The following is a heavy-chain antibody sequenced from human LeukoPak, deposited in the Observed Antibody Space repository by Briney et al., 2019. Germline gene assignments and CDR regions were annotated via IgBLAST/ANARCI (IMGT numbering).Heavy chain of an antibody. D-gene: IGHD2-2*01. Sequence: ASVKVSCKASGYTFTAYFMHWVRQAPGQGLEWMGWINPHSGGRNYAQKFQGRVTMTRDTSTSTAYMELSRLRSDDTAVYYCARGDRYCISTNCSPDYWGQGTLVTVSS. V-gene: IGHV1-2*02. CDR2: INPHSGGR. CDR1: GYTFTAYF. CDR3: ARGDRYCISTNCSPDY. J-gene: IGHJ4*02.